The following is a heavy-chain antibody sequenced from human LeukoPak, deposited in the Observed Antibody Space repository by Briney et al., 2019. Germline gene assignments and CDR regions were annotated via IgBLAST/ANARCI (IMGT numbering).Heavy chain of an antibody. CDR2: INPNSGGT. V-gene: IGHV1-2*02. Sequence: ASVKVSCKASGYTFTGYYIHWVRQAPGQGLEWMGWINPNSGGTNSAQQFQGRVTMTRDTSISTAYMELSRLRSDDTAVYYCARVRDDSSGYLLIEAFDIWGQGTMVTVSS. CDR3: ARVRDDSSGYLLIEAFDI. J-gene: IGHJ3*02. CDR1: GYTFTGYY. D-gene: IGHD3-22*01.